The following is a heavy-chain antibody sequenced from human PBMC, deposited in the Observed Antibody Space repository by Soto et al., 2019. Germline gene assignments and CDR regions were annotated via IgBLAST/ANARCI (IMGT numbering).Heavy chain of an antibody. Sequence: SVKVSCKASGGTFSSYAISWVRQAPGQGLEWMGGIIPIFGTANYAQKFQGRVTITADESTSTAYMELSSLRSEDTAVYYCARDGASGSSSSWSTLYYYGMDVWGQGATVTVSS. V-gene: IGHV1-69*13. CDR1: GGTFSSYA. D-gene: IGHD6-13*01. CDR2: IIPIFGTA. CDR3: ARDGASGSSSSWSTLYYYGMDV. J-gene: IGHJ6*02.